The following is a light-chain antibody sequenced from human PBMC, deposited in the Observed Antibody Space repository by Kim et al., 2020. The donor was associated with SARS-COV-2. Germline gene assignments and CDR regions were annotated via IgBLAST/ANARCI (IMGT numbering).Light chain of an antibody. CDR2: RNN. J-gene: IGLJ2*01. CDR3: AAWDDSLSGFVV. V-gene: IGLV1-47*01. CDR1: SSNIGSNY. Sequence: QSVLTQPPSASGTPGQRVTISCSGSSSNIGSNYVYWYQQLPGTASKLLIYRNNQRPSGVPDRFSGSKSGTSASLAISGLRSEDEADYYCAAWDDSLSGFVVFGGGTQLTVL.